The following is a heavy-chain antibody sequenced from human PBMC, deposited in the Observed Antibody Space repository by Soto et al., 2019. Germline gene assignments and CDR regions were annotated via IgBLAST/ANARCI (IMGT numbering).Heavy chain of an antibody. CDR2: ISSSSSYI. D-gene: IGHD3-10*01. V-gene: IGHV3-21*01. J-gene: IGHJ4*02. Sequence: GGSLRLPCAASGFTCSSYSMHWVRQAPGKRLEWVSSISSSSSYIYYADSAKGRFTISRDNAKNSLYLQMNSLRAEDTAVYYCATLPGDSFDYWGQGTLVTVSS. CDR3: ATLPGDSFDY. CDR1: GFTCSSYS.